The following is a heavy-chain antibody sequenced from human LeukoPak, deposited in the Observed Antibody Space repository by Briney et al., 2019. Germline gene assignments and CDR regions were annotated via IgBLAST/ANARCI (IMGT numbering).Heavy chain of an antibody. CDR2: INPDGSTT. V-gene: IGHV3-74*01. CDR1: GFTFSRYW. CDR3: ARDLPPDNGYDFWEYGNYGMDV. Sequence: GGSLRLSCAASGFTFSRYWMHWIRQAPGKGLVWVSRINPDGSTTNYADSVKGRFTISRDNSKNALYLQMNSLRAEDTAVYYCARDLPPDNGYDFWEYGNYGMDVWGQGTTVTVSS. J-gene: IGHJ6*02. D-gene: IGHD3-3*01.